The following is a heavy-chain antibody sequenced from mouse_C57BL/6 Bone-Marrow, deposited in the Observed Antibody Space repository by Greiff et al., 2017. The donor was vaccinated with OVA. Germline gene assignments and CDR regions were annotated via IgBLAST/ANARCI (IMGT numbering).Heavy chain of an antibody. CDR2: ISDGGSYT. J-gene: IGHJ2*01. V-gene: IGHV5-4*01. D-gene: IGHD2-1*01. CDR3: ARDLYGNYLDY. Sequence: EVMLVESGGGLVKPGGSLKLSCAASGFTFSSYAMSWVRQTPEKRLEWVATISDGGSYTYYPDNVKGRFTISRDNAKNNLYLQMSHLKSEDTAMYYWARDLYGNYLDYWGQGTTLTVSS. CDR1: GFTFSSYA.